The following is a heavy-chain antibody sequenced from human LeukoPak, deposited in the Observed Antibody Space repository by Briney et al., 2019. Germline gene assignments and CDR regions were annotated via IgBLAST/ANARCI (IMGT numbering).Heavy chain of an antibody. Sequence: GRSLRLSCAASGFTFSSYWMSWVRQAPGKGLEWVANIKQDGSEKYYVDSVKGRFTISRDNAKNSLYLQMNSLRAEDTAVYYCARDRGSSCHDYWGQGTLVTVSS. J-gene: IGHJ4*02. CDR2: IKQDGSEK. CDR1: GFTFSSYW. D-gene: IGHD2-15*01. CDR3: ARDRGSSCHDY. V-gene: IGHV3-7*03.